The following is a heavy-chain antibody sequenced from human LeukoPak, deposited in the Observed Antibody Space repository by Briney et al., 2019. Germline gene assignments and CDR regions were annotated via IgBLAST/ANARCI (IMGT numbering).Heavy chain of an antibody. V-gene: IGHV4-34*01. CDR3: AREVVVVPAAIRGGYYYYMDV. D-gene: IGHD2-2*02. J-gene: IGHJ6*03. CDR1: GGSFSSYY. CDR2: INHSGST. Sequence: SETLSLTCAVYGGSFSSYYWSWIRQPPGKGLEWIGEINHSGSTNYNPSLKSRVTISVDTSKNQFSLKLSSVTAADTAVYYCAREVVVVPAAIRGGYYYYMDVWGKGTTVTVSS.